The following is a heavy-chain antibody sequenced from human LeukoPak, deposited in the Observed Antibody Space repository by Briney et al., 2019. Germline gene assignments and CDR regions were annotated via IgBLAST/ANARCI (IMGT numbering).Heavy chain of an antibody. V-gene: IGHV3-74*01. Sequence: GGSLRLSCAASGFTFSSYWMHWVRQAPGKGLFWVARLNNDGTDTYYADSVKGRFAISRDNAKNTVYLQMNSLTAEDTAVYYCARGPSENNGDVANWGQRTLVTVSS. CDR2: LNNDGTDT. CDR3: ARGPSENNGDVAN. CDR1: GFTFSSYW. D-gene: IGHD1-14*01. J-gene: IGHJ4*02.